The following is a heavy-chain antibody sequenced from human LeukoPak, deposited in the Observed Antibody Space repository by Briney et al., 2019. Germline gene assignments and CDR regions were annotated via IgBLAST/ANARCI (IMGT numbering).Heavy chain of an antibody. J-gene: IGHJ5*02. Sequence: SETLSLTCTVSGGSISSYYWSWIRQSPGKGLEWIGYIYYSGSTNYNPSLKSRVTISVDTSKNQFSLRLSSVTAADTAVYYCARHPVAAAGTVWFDPWGQGTLVTVSS. CDR1: GGSISSYY. D-gene: IGHD6-13*01. CDR2: IYYSGST. CDR3: ARHPVAAAGTVWFDP. V-gene: IGHV4-59*08.